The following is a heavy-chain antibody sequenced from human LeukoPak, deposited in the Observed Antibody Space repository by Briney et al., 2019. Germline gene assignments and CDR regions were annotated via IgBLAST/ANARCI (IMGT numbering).Heavy chain of an antibody. V-gene: IGHV3-7*05. J-gene: IGHJ3*02. CDR2: IKQDGSEK. D-gene: IGHD5-24*01. CDR3: ARHVTISGPYDASDI. CDR1: GFTFNSNW. Sequence: GGSLRLSCAVSGFTFNSNWMSWLRQAPGKGLEWVTNIKQDGSEKYYVDSVQGRYTISRDNAKNSLYLQMNSLRAEDTAVYYCARHVTISGPYDASDIWGQGTMVTVSP.